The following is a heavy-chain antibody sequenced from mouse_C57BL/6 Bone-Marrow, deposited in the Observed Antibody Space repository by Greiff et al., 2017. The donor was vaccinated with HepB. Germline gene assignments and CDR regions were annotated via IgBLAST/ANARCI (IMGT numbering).Heavy chain of an antibody. CDR2: IDPSDSYT. CDR3: ARKDYYGSSHSYWYFDV. CDR1: GYTFTSYW. D-gene: IGHD1-1*01. V-gene: IGHV1-69*01. J-gene: IGHJ1*03. Sequence: VQLQQPGAELVMPGASVKLSCKASGYTFTSYWMHWVKQRPGQGLEWIGEIDPSDSYTNYNQKFKGKSTLTVDKSSSTAYMELSSLTSEDAAVYYCARKDYYGSSHSYWYFDVWGRGTTVTVSS.